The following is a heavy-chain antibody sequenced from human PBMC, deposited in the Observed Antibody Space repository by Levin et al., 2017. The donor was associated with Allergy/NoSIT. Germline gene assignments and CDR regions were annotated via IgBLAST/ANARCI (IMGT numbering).Heavy chain of an antibody. CDR2: IYPGDSDT. J-gene: IGHJ4*02. V-gene: IGHV5-51*01. CDR1: GYSFTTYW. D-gene: IGHD1-26*01. CDR3: ARQGVSGRYSGRHDY. Sequence: GESLKISCKGSGYSFTTYWIAWVRQMPGKGLEWMGLIYPGDSDTRYSPSLQGQVTFSADKSVSTAYLQWSSLQASDTAMYYCARQGVSGRYSGRHDYWGQGTLVTVSS.